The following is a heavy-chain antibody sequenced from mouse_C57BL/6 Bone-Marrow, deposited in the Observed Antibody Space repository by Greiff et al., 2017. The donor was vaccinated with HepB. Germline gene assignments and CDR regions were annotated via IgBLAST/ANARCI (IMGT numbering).Heavy chain of an antibody. CDR3: ARDYGSSFYWYFDV. D-gene: IGHD1-1*01. CDR1: GFTFTDYY. J-gene: IGHJ1*03. CDR2: IRNKANGYTT. Sequence: EVKLMESGGGLVQPGGSLSLSCAASGFTFTDYYMSWVRQPPGKALEWLGFIRNKANGYTTEYSASVKGRFTISRDTSQSILYLQMKALGAEDRATYYCARDYGSSFYWYFDVWGTGTTGTVSS. V-gene: IGHV7-3*01.